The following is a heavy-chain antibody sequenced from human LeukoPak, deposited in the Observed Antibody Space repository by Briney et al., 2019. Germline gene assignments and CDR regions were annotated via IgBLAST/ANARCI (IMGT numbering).Heavy chain of an antibody. V-gene: IGHV3-7*04. CDR3: ARGLLAAAGIYY. J-gene: IGHJ4*02. CDR2: IKQDGSEK. CDR1: GFTFSSYW. D-gene: IGHD6-13*01. Sequence: GGSLRLACAASGFTFSSYWMSWVRQAPGKGLEWVANIKQDGSEKNYVDSVKGRFTISRDDAKKSLYLQMNSLRAEDTAVYYCARGLLAAAGIYYWGQGALVTVSS.